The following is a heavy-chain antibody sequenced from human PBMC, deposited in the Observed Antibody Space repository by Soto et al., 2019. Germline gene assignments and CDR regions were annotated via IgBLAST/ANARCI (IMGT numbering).Heavy chain of an antibody. J-gene: IGHJ4*02. D-gene: IGHD3-10*01. CDR3: ARHITMDPLLVY. CDR1: GFTVSSNY. V-gene: IGHV3-53*01. Sequence: EVQLVESGGGLIQPGGSLSLSGAASGFTVSSNYRSWVRQAPGKGLEWVSVIYSGGSTYYADSVKGRFTISGDNAKSPLYLQMSSLRGADTAVYYSARHITMDPLLVYWGQGALVTVSS. CDR2: IYSGGST.